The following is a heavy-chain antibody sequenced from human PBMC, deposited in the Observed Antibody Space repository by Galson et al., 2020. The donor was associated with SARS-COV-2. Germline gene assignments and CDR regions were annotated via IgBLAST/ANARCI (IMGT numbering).Heavy chain of an antibody. D-gene: IGHD1-26*01. J-gene: IGHJ4*02. V-gene: IGHV4-61*02. CDR2: IYTSGGT. CDR3: ARESRWELYFDY. CDR1: GGSISSGTNY. Sequence: SETLSLTCTVSGGSISSGTNYWSWIRQPAGKGLEWIGRIYTSGGTNYNPSLKSRVTISVDTSKNQFSLTLSSVTAADTAVYYCARESRWELYFDYWGQGALVTVSA.